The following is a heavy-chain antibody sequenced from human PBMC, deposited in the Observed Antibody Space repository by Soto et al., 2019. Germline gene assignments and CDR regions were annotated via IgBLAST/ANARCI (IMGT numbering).Heavy chain of an antibody. J-gene: IGHJ3*02. CDR3: AREVGEVDYSSSSDAFDI. CDR2: IYYSGTT. Sequence: SETLSLTCAVSGYSIIGNNWWGWIRQHPGKGLEWIGYIYYSGTTYYNPSLKSRVTMSRDTSKNQFLLNLDSVTAADTAVYYCAREVGEVDYSSSSDAFDIWGQGTMVTVSS. CDR1: GYSIIGNNW. D-gene: IGHD6-6*01. V-gene: IGHV4-28*03.